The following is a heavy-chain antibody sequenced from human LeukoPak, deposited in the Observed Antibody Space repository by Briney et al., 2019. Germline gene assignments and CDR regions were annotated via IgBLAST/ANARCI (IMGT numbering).Heavy chain of an antibody. CDR1: GFTFNNYG. J-gene: IGHJ4*02. CDR2: IRYDGTSE. Sequence: GGSLRLSCGASGFTFNNYGMLWVRQAPGKGLDWVAFIRYDGTSEYYADSVKGRFTISRDNSKNTPYLQMNRLRAEDTAVYYCAKDFGSGWYGDYWGQGTLVTVSS. D-gene: IGHD6-19*01. CDR3: AKDFGSGWYGDY. V-gene: IGHV3-30*02.